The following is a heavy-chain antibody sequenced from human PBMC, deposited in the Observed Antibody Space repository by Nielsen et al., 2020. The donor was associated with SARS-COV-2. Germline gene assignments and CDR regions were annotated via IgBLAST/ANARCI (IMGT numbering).Heavy chain of an antibody. CDR3: ARGLREFWSGYYSDY. J-gene: IGHJ4*02. Sequence: ASVKVSCKASGYTFTSYGISWVRQATGQGLEWMGWMNPNSGNTGYAQKFQGRVTMTRNTSISTAYMELSSLRSEDTAVYYCARGLREFWSGYYSDYWGQGTLVTVSS. D-gene: IGHD3-3*01. CDR1: GYTFTSYG. V-gene: IGHV1-8*02. CDR2: MNPNSGNT.